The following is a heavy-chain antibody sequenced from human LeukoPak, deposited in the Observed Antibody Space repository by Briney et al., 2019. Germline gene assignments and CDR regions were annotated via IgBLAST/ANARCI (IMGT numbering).Heavy chain of an antibody. J-gene: IGHJ4*02. D-gene: IGHD6-6*01. CDR1: GDPFSSYA. CDR3: ASKTAAHGY. CDR2: IIPILGIA. V-gene: IGHV1-69*04. Sequence: GASVKVSCKASGDPFSSYAISWVRQAPGQGLEWMGRIIPILGIANYAQKFQGRVTITADKSTSTAYIELSSLRSEDTAVYYCASKTAAHGYWGQGTLVTVSS.